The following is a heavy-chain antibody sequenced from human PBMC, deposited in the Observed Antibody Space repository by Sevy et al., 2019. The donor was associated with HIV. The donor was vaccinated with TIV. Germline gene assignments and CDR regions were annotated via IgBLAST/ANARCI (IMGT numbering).Heavy chain of an antibody. J-gene: IGHJ6*02. V-gene: IGHV3-48*02. CDR2: ISYTSTTI. CDR3: ASSDATSRFGYYYFAMDF. D-gene: IGHD3-22*01. CDR1: GFTFNTYN. Sequence: GGSLRLSCAVSGFTFNTYNMNWVRQAPGKGLEWVSYISYTSTTIYYADSVRGRFTITRDNAKNTLYLQMNSIRDEDTAVYYCASSDATSRFGYYYFAMDFWGQGTSVTVSS.